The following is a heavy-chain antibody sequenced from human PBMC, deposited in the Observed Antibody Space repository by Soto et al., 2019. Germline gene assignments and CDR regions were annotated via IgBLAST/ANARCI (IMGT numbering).Heavy chain of an antibody. V-gene: IGHV4-34*01. CDR1: GGSFSGYY. D-gene: IGHD6-19*01. CDR2: INHSGST. Sequence: SETLSLTCAVYGGSFSGYYWSWIRQPPGKGLEWIGEINHSGSTNYNPSLKSRVTISVDTSKNQFSLQLNSVTPEDTAVYYCARDAGNGEQWLPTFSYFDYWGQGTLVTVSS. J-gene: IGHJ4*02. CDR3: ARDAGNGEQWLPTFSYFDY.